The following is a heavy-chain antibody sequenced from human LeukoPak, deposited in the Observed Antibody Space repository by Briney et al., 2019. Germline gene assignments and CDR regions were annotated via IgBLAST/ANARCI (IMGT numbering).Heavy chain of an antibody. D-gene: IGHD5-18*01. CDR2: IYYSGST. V-gene: IGHV4-39*07. CDR1: GGSISSSSYY. Sequence: PSETLSLTCTVSGGSISSSSYYWGWIRQPPGKGLEWIGTIYYSGSTYYNPSLKSRVTISVETSKNQFSLKLSSVTAADTAVYYCARDMTWGRGFAYTAMAKMGGVWFDPWGQGTLVTVSS. CDR3: ARDMTWGRGFAYTAMAKMGGVWFDP. J-gene: IGHJ5*02.